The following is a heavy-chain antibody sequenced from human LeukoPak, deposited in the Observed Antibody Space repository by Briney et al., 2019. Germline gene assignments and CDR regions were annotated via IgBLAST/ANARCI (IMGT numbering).Heavy chain of an antibody. D-gene: IGHD1-1*01. CDR1: GGSISSYY. CDR3: ARWNRGYFDY. CDR2: IHHSGGT. V-gene: IGHV4-59*12. Sequence: SETLSLTCTVSGGSISSYYWSWIRQPPGKGLEWIGEIHHSGGTKYNPSLESRVTISADTSKNQFSLNLRSVTAADTAVYYCARWNRGYFDYWGQGILVTVSS. J-gene: IGHJ4*02.